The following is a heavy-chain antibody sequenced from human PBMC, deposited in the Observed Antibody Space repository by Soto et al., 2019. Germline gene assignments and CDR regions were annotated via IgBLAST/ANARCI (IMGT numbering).Heavy chain of an antibody. CDR2: IHYSGGT. CDR3: AKYRRTDAEGYSFDY. V-gene: IGHV4-59*03. CDR1: GGSISGSY. J-gene: IGHJ4*02. D-gene: IGHD2-15*01. Sequence: PSETLSLTCTVSGGSISGSYWSWIRQTPGKVLEWIGYIHYSGGTNYNPSLKNRLTMSVDSAKNQFSLELNSMTAADTAVYFCAKYRRTDAEGYSFDYWGQGALVTVSS.